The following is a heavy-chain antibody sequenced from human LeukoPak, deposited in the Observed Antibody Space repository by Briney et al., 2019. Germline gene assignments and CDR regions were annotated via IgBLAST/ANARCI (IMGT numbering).Heavy chain of an antibody. CDR1: VVSISSGGYY. D-gene: IGHD5-18*01. CDR2: IYYSGST. CDR3: ARENSDTAMVV. J-gene: IGHJ4*02. V-gene: IGHV4-31*03. Sequence: SQTLSLTCTVSVVSISSGGYYWSWIRQHPGKGLEWIGYIYYSGSTYYNPSLKSRVTISVDTSKNQFSLKLSSVTAADTAVYYCARENSDTAMVVWGQGTLVTVSS.